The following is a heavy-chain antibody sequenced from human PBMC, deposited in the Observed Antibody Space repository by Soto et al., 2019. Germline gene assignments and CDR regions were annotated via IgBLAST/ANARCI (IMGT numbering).Heavy chain of an antibody. Sequence: GESLKISCKGSGYSFTSYWIGWVRQMPGKGLEWMGIIYPGDSDTRYSPSFQGQVTISADKSISTAYLQWSSLKSSDTAMYYYARHGYYYGSDYYYMDVWGKGNTVTVS. J-gene: IGHJ6*03. CDR3: ARHGYYYGSDYYYMDV. V-gene: IGHV5-51*01. D-gene: IGHD3-10*01. CDR1: GYSFTSYW. CDR2: IYPGDSDT.